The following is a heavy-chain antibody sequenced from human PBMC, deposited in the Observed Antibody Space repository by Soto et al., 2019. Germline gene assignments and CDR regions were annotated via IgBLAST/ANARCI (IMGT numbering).Heavy chain of an antibody. Sequence: EVQLVESGGGLVQPGGSLRLSCAASGFTFSSYSMNWVRQAPGKGLEWVSYISSSSSTIYYADSVKGRFTISRDNAKNSLYLQMNSLRDEDTAVYYCASYGGYDFYYYYYGMDVWGQGTTVTVSS. J-gene: IGHJ6*02. CDR3: ASYGGYDFYYYYYGMDV. V-gene: IGHV3-48*02. D-gene: IGHD4-17*01. CDR2: ISSSSSTI. CDR1: GFTFSSYS.